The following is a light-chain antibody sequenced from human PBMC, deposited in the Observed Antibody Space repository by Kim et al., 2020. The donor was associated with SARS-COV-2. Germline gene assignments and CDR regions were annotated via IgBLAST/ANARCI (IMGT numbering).Light chain of an antibody. J-gene: IGLJ2*01. V-gene: IGLV3-1*01. Sequence: SYELTQPPSVSVPPGQRVTIPCSGNNVGNKYAFWYQLRPGHSPTLVIYQDSKRPSGISERFSGSNSGNTATLTISETQPDDEADYYCQAWETFNVVFGGGTQLTVL. CDR1: NVGNKY. CDR3: QAWETFNVV. CDR2: QDS.